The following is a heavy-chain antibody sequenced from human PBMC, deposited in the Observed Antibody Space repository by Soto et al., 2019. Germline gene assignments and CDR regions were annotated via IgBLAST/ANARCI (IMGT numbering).Heavy chain of an antibody. V-gene: IGHV1-24*01. CDR1: GYTLTELS. Sequence: AAVKVSYKVCGYTLTELSMHWVQQAPGKGREGMGGFDPEDGETIYAQKFQGRVTITEDTSTDTAYMELSSLRSEDTAVYYCATLXTTVTTWGIAGYYGMDVWGQGTTVTVSS. J-gene: IGHJ6*02. CDR2: FDPEDGET. CDR3: ATLXTTVTTWGIAGYYGMDV. D-gene: IGHD4-17*01.